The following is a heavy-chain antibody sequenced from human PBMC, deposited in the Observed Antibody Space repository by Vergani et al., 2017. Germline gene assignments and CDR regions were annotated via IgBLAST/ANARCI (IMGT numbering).Heavy chain of an antibody. Sequence: QVQLQQWGGGLLKPSETLSLTCVVNGGSFTSYHWTWIRQSPGEGLEWVADIDHTGRPDYNPSLKSGLTMSVDKSRNQFSLTLNSVTATDTAIYFCARVNTESNGHLYYYYYMDVWGQGTAVTVS. J-gene: IGHJ6*03. CDR1: GGSFTSYH. CDR3: ARVNTESNGHLYYYYYMDV. D-gene: IGHD4-11*01. CDR2: IDHTGRP. V-gene: IGHV4-34*01.